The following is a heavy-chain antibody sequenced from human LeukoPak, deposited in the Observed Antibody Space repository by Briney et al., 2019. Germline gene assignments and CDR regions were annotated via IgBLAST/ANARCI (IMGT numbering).Heavy chain of an antibody. V-gene: IGHV6-1*01. J-gene: IGHJ6*03. CDR3: ARGGQLRTYYYYCMDV. D-gene: IGHD6-6*01. CDR1: GDSVSSNTAA. Sequence: SQTLSLTCAISGDSVSSNTAAWNWIRQSPSRGLEWLGRTYYRSKYYNDYAVSVKSRITINVDSSKNQFSLQLNSVTPEDTAVYYCARGGQLRTYYYYCMDVWGNGTSVTVSS. CDR2: TYYRSKYYN.